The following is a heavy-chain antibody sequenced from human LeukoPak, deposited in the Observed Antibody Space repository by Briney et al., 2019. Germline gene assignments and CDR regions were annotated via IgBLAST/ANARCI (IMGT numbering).Heavy chain of an antibody. CDR2: INNDGVST. Sequence: GGSLRLSCATSGFTLSSYWMHWVRQVPGEGLEWLSRINNDGVSTSYADSVKGRFTISRDNAKNTLYLRMNSLRAEDTAIYYCARKPLSGGYGGTIDYWGQGTLVTVSS. CDR3: ARKPLSGGYGGTIDY. V-gene: IGHV3-74*01. J-gene: IGHJ4*02. CDR1: GFTLSSYW. D-gene: IGHD5-12*01.